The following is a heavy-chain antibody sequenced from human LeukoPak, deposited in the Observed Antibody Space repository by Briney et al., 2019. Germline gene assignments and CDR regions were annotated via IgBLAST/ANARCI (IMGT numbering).Heavy chain of an antibody. D-gene: IGHD3-10*01. CDR2: IKQDGSEK. V-gene: IGHV3-7*01. CDR1: GFTFSSYW. J-gene: IGHJ4*02. CDR3: ARDKGGMVPFDY. Sequence: GSLRLSCAASGFTFSSYWMSWVRQAPGKGLEWVANIKQDGSEKYYVDSVKGRFTIARDDAKNSLYLQMNSLRAEDTAVYFCARDKGGMVPFDYWGQGTLVTVSS.